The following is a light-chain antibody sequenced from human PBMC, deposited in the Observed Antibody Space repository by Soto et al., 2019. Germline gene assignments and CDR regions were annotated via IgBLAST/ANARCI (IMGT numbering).Light chain of an antibody. CDR1: QSVRRY. CDR2: DVS. J-gene: IGKJ3*01. CDR3: QQIFT. Sequence: EIVLTQSPATLSLSPGERATLSCRASQSVRRYLAWYQQKPGQAPRLLIYDVSNRATGIPARFSGSGSGTDFTLTISSLEPEDFAVYYCQQIFTFGPGTKVDIK. V-gene: IGKV3-11*01.